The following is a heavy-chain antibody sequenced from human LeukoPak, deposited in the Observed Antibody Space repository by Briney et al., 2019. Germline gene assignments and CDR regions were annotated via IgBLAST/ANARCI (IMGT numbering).Heavy chain of an antibody. Sequence: GGSLRLSCAASGFIVSHNYMTWVRQAPGKGLEWISVIYIDGTTYYADSVKGRFTISRDQADNTLYLQMDTLRDEDTAVYYCARGPRYSFYWGQGTLVSVSS. CDR3: ARGPRYSFY. D-gene: IGHD6-13*01. J-gene: IGHJ4*02. V-gene: IGHV3-53*01. CDR1: GFIVSHNY. CDR2: IYIDGTT.